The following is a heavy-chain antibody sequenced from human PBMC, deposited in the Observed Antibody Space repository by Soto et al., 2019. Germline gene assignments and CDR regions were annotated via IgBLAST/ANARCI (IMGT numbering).Heavy chain of an antibody. D-gene: IGHD3-16*01. J-gene: IGHJ6*02. Sequence: SETLSLTCTVSGGSVSSGSYYWSWIRQPPGKGLEWIGYIYYSGSTNYNPSLKSRVTISVDTSKNQFSLKLSSVTAADTAVYYCARDLEFGEYYGMDVWGQGTTVTVSS. CDR3: ARDLEFGEYYGMDV. CDR1: GGSVSSGSYY. V-gene: IGHV4-61*01. CDR2: IYYSGST.